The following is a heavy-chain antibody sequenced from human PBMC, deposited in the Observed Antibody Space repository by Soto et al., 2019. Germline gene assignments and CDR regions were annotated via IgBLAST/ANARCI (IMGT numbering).Heavy chain of an antibody. CDR1: GFTFDDYA. V-gene: IGHV3-9*01. D-gene: IGHD2-15*01. CDR3: AKGIGYGPRFDY. Sequence: VQLVESGGGFVKPGRSLRLSCAASGFTFDDYAMHWVRQAPGKGLEWVSGISWNSGSIGYADSVKGRFTISRDNAKNSLYLQMNSLRAEDTAVYYCAKGIGYGPRFDYWGQGTLVTVSS. J-gene: IGHJ4*02. CDR2: ISWNSGSI.